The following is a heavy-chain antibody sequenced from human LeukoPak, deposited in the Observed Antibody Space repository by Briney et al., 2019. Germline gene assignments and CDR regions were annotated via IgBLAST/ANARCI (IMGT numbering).Heavy chain of an antibody. CDR3: ARFSSSWSFDY. V-gene: IGHV4-59*01. Sequence: KTSETLSLTCTVSGGSISSYYWSWIRQPPGKGLEWIGYIYYSGSTNYNPSLKSRVTISVDTSKNQFSLKLSSVTAADTAVYYCARFSSSWSFDYWGQGTLVTVS. CDR2: IYYSGST. CDR1: GGSISSYY. D-gene: IGHD6-13*01. J-gene: IGHJ4*02.